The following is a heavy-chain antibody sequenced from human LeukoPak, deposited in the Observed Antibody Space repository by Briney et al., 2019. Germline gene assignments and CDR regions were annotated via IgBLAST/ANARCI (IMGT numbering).Heavy chain of an antibody. CDR1: GFTCGDYA. V-gene: IGHV3-49*04. CDR2: LKSKAYGWTT. D-gene: IGHD2-15*01. CDR3: TREDLYCSGGSCHDNFDY. Sequence: GGYLRLYGTASGFTCGDYAMSWVRQAPGKGLEWVGFLKSKAYGWTTEYAASVKGRFTISRDDSKSIAYLQMNSLKTEDTAVYYCTREDLYCSGGSCHDNFDYWGQGTLVTVSS. J-gene: IGHJ4*02.